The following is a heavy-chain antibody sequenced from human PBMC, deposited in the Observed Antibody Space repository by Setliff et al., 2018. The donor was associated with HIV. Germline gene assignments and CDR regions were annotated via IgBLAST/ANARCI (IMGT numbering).Heavy chain of an antibody. CDR2: IYYSGST. J-gene: IGHJ4*02. CDR1: GGSISSGTYY. D-gene: IGHD3-3*01. V-gene: IGHV4-31*03. CDR3: ARDRSDYYNLPGYFDH. Sequence: SETLSLTCTVSGGSISSGTYYWSWIRQHPGKGLEWIGYIYYSGSTYYNPSLKSRVTISVDTSRNQFSLKLSSVTAADTAVYYCARDRSDYYNLPGYFDHWGQGAPVTVSS.